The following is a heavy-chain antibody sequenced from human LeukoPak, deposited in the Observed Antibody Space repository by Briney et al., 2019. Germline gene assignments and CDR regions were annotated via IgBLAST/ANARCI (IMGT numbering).Heavy chain of an antibody. CDR3: ARRSRSYKVADYFDY. Sequence: SETLSLTCTVAGGSISSSSYYWGCIRQPPGKGLECIGSIYYSGSTYYNPSLKSRVTISVDTSKNQFSLKLSSVTAADTALYYCARRSRSYKVADYFDYWGQGTQVTVSS. D-gene: IGHD1-26*01. V-gene: IGHV4-39*01. CDR1: GGSISSSSYY. CDR2: IYYSGST. J-gene: IGHJ4*02.